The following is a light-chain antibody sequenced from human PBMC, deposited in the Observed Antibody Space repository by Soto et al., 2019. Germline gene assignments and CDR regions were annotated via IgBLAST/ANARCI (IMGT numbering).Light chain of an antibody. CDR1: PSVTNF. CDR2: GAF. J-gene: IGKJ5*01. Sequence: EIVMTQSPATLSVSPEERATLSCRASPSVTNFLAWYQQKPGQAPRLLIYGAFNRATGIPARFSGSGSGTDFTLTISSLEPEDSAVYYCQQRNVWPPVTFGQGTRLEIK. CDR3: QQRNVWPPVT. V-gene: IGKV3-11*01.